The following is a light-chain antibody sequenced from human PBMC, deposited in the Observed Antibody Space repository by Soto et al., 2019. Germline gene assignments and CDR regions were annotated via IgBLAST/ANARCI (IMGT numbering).Light chain of an antibody. J-gene: IGKJ4*01. V-gene: IGKV1-39*01. CDR2: GAS. CDR3: QQSYSAPLT. CDR1: QSINNY. Sequence: IRITQSPSSLSASTGDIVTITFRASQSINNYLNWYKKKPGKAPKVLIYGASSLQRGVPSRLSGTGSGKDFTLTISSLQPDDMATDYGQQSYSAPLTFAGGTKVDIK.